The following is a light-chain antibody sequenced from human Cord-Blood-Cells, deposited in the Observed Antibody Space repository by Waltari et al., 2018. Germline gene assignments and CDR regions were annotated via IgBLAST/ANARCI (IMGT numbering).Light chain of an antibody. CDR3: STHTSSSTWV. J-gene: IGLJ3*02. V-gene: IGLV2-14*03. Sequence: QSALTQPASVSGSPGQSNNISCTGTSSDVGGYTYDSWYQHHPGKAPKLKISDVSNRPSGVSNRFSGSKSANAASPTISGLQAGDEADYYCSTHTSSSTWVFGGGTKLTVL. CDR2: DVS. CDR1: SSDVGGYTY.